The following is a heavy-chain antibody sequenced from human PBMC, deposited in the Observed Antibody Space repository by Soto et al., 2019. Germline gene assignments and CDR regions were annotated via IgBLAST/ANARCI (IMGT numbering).Heavy chain of an antibody. CDR1: RVAFSKFI. Sequence: QAQLEQSGGEVKKPGSSVKVSCKASRVAFSKFIVTWVRQAPGVGLEWVGGIIPVFGTANYAQKFQGRVKITADKSTSTSYMEVNAVRSEDTAVYSCAKVRYSSPMGYYYGMDVWGQGPTVTVSS. J-gene: IGHJ6*02. V-gene: IGHV1-69*06. D-gene: IGHD2-2*01. CDR3: AKVRYSSPMGYYYGMDV. CDR2: IIPVFGTA.